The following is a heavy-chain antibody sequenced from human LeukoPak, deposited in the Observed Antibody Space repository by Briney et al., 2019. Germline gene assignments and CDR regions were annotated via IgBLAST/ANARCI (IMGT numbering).Heavy chain of an antibody. Sequence: PGGSLRLSCAASGFTFSSYSMNWVRQAPGKGLEWVSSISSSSSYIYYADSVKGRFTISRDNAKNSLYLQMNSLRAEDTAVYYCARDLSTSGGRAYWGQGTLVTVSS. V-gene: IGHV3-21*01. CDR1: GFTFSSYS. J-gene: IGHJ4*02. CDR2: ISSSSSYI. CDR3: ARDLSTSGGRAY. D-gene: IGHD2-15*01.